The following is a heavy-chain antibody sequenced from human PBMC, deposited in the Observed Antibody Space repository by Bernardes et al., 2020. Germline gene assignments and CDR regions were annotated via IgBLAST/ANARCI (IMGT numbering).Heavy chain of an antibody. CDR1: GYMFTTYG. CDR3: SRGTAKIDY. CDR2: ISPYNGNT. D-gene: IGHD1-1*01. Sequence: ASVKVSCKASGYMFTTYGLSWVRQAPGQGLEWMVWISPYNGNTHSAQKLQGRLTMTTDTSTNTAYMELRSLTSDDTAVYYCSRGTAKIDYWGQGTLVPVSS. J-gene: IGHJ4*02. V-gene: IGHV1-18*01.